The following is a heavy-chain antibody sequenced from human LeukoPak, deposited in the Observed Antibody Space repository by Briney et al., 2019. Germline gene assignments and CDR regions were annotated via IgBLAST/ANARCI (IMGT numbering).Heavy chain of an antibody. J-gene: IGHJ4*02. D-gene: IGHD1-26*01. CDR2: ISSSGSTI. CDR3: ARIPIVGAHIDY. V-gene: IGHV3-11*01. CDR1: GFTFSDYY. Sequence: SGGSLRLSCAASGFTFSDYYMSWIRQAPGKGLEWVSYISSSGSTIYYADSVKGRFTISRDNAKNSLYLQMNSLRAEDTAVHYCARIPIVGAHIDYWGQGTLVTVSS.